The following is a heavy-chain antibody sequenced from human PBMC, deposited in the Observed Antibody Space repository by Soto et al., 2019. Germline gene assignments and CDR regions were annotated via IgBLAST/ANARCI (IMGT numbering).Heavy chain of an antibody. J-gene: IGHJ4*02. CDR3: AKDTYSSSWYF. D-gene: IGHD6-13*01. Sequence: LRVSCAGSGFTFINYAMTWVRQAPGKGLEWVSSISNRGSDTYYVDSVKGRFTISRDNSKNTLYLQMNSLRAEDTAVYYCAKDTYSSSWYFWGQGTLVTVPQ. V-gene: IGHV3-23*01. CDR2: ISNRGSDT. CDR1: GFTFINYA.